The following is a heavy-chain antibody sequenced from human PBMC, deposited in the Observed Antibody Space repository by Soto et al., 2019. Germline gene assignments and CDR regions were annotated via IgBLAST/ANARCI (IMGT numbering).Heavy chain of an antibody. J-gene: IGHJ4*02. CDR1: GGSFSGYY. V-gene: IGHV4-34*01. CDR3: ARTAYYDFWSGYFDY. D-gene: IGHD3-3*01. Sequence: PSETLSLTCAVYGGSFSGYYWSWIRQPPGKGLEWIGEINHSGSTNYNPSLKSRVTISVDTSKNQFSLKLSSVTAADTAVYYCARTAYYDFWSGYFDYWGQGTLVTVSS. CDR2: INHSGST.